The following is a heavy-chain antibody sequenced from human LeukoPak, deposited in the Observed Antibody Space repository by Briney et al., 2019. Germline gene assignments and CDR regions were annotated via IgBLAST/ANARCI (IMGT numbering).Heavy chain of an antibody. J-gene: IGHJ4*02. CDR2: INTGNGNT. CDR1: GYTFTSYG. V-gene: IGHV1-3*04. Sequence: ASVKVSCKASGYTFTSYGIHWVRQAPGQRLEWMGWINTGNGNTEYSQKFQGRVTITRDTSASTAYMELSSLRSEDTAVYYCHCIAVPSWGQGTLVTVSS. CDR3: HCIAVPS. D-gene: IGHD6-19*01.